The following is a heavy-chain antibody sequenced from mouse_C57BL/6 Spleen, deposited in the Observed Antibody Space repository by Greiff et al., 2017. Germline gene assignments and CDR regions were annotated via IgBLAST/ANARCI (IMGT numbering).Heavy chain of an antibody. Sequence: QVQLQQPGAELVQPGASEKLSCQASGYTFTSSWMHWVKQRPGQGLEWIGMIHPNSGSTNYNEKFKSKATLTVDKSSSTAYMQLSRLTSADSAVYYCARDDYDVGAYWGQGTLVTVSA. CDR3: ARDDYDVGAY. CDR2: IHPNSGST. J-gene: IGHJ3*01. V-gene: IGHV1-64*01. CDR1: GYTFTSSW. D-gene: IGHD2-4*01.